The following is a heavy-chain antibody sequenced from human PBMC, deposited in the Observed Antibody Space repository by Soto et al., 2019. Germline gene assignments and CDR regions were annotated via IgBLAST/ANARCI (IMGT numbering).Heavy chain of an antibody. J-gene: IGHJ5*02. D-gene: IGHD6-13*01. CDR3: ARHLSIAAAGTEINWFDP. V-gene: IGHV4-39*01. CDR1: GGSISSSSYY. CDR2: IYYSGST. Sequence: PSETLSLTCTVSGGSISSSSYYWGWIRQPPGKGLEWIGSIYYSGSTYYNPSLKSRVTISVDTSKNQFSLKLSSVTAADTAVYYCARHLSIAAAGTEINWFDPWGQGTLVTVSS.